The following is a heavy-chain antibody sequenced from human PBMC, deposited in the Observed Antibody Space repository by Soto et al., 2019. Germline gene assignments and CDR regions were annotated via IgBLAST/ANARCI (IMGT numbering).Heavy chain of an antibody. V-gene: IGHV2-5*02. CDR1: GFSISADGVG. D-gene: IGHD2-15*01. J-gene: IGHJ4*02. CDR3: AHSGRRASCGGGNCHLFDS. CDR2: LYWDDDK. Sequence: QITLKESGPTLVKPTQTLTLTCGCSGFSISADGVGVRWIRQPPGKALEWLAILYWDDDKRYRPSLNSRLTLTKDTSTNAVVLTMTTGDPVDTAPHFCAHSGRRASCGGGNCHLFDSWGQGTLVTVSS.